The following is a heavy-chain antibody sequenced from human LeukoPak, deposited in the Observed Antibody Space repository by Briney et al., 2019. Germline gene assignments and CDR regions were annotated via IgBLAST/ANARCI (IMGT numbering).Heavy chain of an antibody. CDR1: GFTFSSYG. CDR3: AKDSASFHGSGSYYPRFHY. V-gene: IGHV3-30*18. CDR2: ISYDGTNK. Sequence: PGGSLRLSCAASGFTFSSYGMRWVRQAPGKGLEWVAVISYDGTNKWYADSVKGRFTISRDNSKNTLFLQVNSLRAEDTAVYYCAKDSASFHGSGSYYPRFHYWGQGTQVTVSS. D-gene: IGHD3-10*01. J-gene: IGHJ4*02.